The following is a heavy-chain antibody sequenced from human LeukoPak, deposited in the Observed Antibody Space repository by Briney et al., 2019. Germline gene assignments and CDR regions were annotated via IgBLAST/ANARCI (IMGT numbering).Heavy chain of an antibody. D-gene: IGHD1-7*01. J-gene: IGHJ5*02. CDR3: ARGPEANYNWFDP. Sequence: SETLSLTCTVSGGSISSYYWHWIRQPAGKGLEWIGRIYTSGSTNYNPSLKSRVTMSVDTSKNQFSLNLTSVTAADTAVYYCARGPEANYNWFDPRGQGTLVTVSS. V-gene: IGHV4-4*07. CDR2: IYTSGST. CDR1: GGSISSYY.